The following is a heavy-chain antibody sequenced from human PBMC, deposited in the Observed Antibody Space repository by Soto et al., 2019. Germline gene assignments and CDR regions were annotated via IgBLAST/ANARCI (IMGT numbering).Heavy chain of an antibody. V-gene: IGHV5-51*01. Sequence: SRQIPCRGSGYSPSSDWYGWLRQMLWKGLEWMGIIYPGDSDTRYSPSFQGQVTISADKSISTAYLQWSSLKASHTDMYYCVTRGVLLRAYYYPYLTESWARRTTDLVYS. CDR2: IYPGDSDT. CDR1: GYSPSSDW. J-gene: IGHJ6*02. CDR3: VTRGVLLRAYYYPYLTES. D-gene: IGHD1-26*01.